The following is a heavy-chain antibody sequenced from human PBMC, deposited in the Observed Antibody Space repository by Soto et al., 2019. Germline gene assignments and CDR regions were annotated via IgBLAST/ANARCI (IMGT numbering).Heavy chain of an antibody. J-gene: IGHJ4*02. CDR1: GVPCGGFA. CDR3: ARDGLDPYYGSGTSYFDY. Sequence: GGPLRVSCAAAGVPCGGFAVHWVRKDTGKGLEWVAVISYDGSNKYYADSVKGRFTISRDNSKNTLYLQMNSLRAEDTAVYYCARDGLDPYYGSGTSYFDYWGQGTLVTVSS. V-gene: IGHV3-30-3*01. CDR2: ISYDGSNK. D-gene: IGHD3-10*01.